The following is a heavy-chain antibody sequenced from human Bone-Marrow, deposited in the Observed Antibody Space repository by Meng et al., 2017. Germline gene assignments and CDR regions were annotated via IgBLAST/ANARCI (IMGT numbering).Heavy chain of an antibody. D-gene: IGHD6-19*01. V-gene: IGHV4-38-2*02. J-gene: IGHJ4*02. CDR3: ATIKGAGYSSAGGGDDY. CDR2: IYHGGST. CDR1: GYSISSGYF. Sequence: SETLSLTCSVSGYSISSGYFWGWIRQPPGKGLEWITNIYHGGSTFYNPSLKNRVTISLDTSKNQISLKLSSVTAADTAVYYCATIKGAGYSSAGGGDDYWGQGTLVTVSS.